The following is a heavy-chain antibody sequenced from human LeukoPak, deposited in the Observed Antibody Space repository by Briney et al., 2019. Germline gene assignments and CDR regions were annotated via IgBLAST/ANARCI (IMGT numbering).Heavy chain of an antibody. D-gene: IGHD3-16*02. Sequence: GGSLRLSCAASGSTFRDYWMSWVRQAPRKGLEWVSCISNSGGSINYADSVKGRFTISRDKAKTSVHLQLNSLRAEDTAVYYCAKGDTAFWGSCRCLDSWGQGTLVTVS. J-gene: IGHJ4*02. CDR2: ISNSGGSI. V-gene: IGHV3-11*01. CDR1: GSTFRDYW. CDR3: AKGDTAFWGSCRCLDS.